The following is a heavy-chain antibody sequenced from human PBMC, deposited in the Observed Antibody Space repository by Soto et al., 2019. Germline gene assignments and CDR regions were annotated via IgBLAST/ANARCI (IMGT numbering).Heavy chain of an antibody. Sequence: EVPLVESGGDLVQPGGSLRLSCAASGFTFSSYRMNWVRQAPGKGLEWVSYISSSSSTIYYADSVKGRFTISRDNAKNSLDLQMNSLRDEDTAVYYCAREGYSYGLDYWGQGTLVTVSS. CDR3: AREGYSYGLDY. CDR1: GFTFSSYR. V-gene: IGHV3-48*02. J-gene: IGHJ4*02. CDR2: ISSSSSTI. D-gene: IGHD5-18*01.